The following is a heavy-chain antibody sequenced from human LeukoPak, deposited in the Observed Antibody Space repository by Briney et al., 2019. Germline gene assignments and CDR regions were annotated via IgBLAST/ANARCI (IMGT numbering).Heavy chain of an antibody. D-gene: IGHD6-19*01. CDR3: ATGVTYKSGWYGFDY. J-gene: IGHJ4*02. Sequence: SETLSLTCTVSGDSISSDSYYWNWIRQPAGKGLEWIGRIYNSGSTKYNPSLRSRVTISVDTSKNQFSLKLTSVTAADTAVYYCATGVTYKSGWYGFDYWGQGTPVTVSS. CDR1: GDSISSDSYY. V-gene: IGHV4-61*02. CDR2: IYNSGST.